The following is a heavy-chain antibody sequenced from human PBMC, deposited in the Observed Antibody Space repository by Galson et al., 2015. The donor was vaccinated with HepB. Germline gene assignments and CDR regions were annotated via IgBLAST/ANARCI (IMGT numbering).Heavy chain of an antibody. V-gene: IGHV1-24*01. J-gene: IGHJ4*02. D-gene: IGHD6-13*01. CDR1: ENILNELS. Sequence: SVKVSCKVSENILNELSMHWVRQAPGKGLEWMGGADPEDGETIFAQDFQGRVTMTEDTSIHTAYMALSSLKYDDTAVYYCATDLWTTIAAAGAPSFDYWGQGTLVTVSS. CDR3: ATDLWTTIAAAGAPSFDY. CDR2: ADPEDGET.